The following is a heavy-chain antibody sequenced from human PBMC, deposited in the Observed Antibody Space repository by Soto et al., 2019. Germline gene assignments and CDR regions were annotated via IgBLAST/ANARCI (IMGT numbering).Heavy chain of an antibody. D-gene: IGHD5-18*01. CDR3: ARGGYSYGFDY. V-gene: IGHV3-30-3*01. CDR2: ISYDGSNK. Sequence: VGSLRLSCAASGFTFSSYAMHWVRQAPGKGLEWVAVISYDGSNKYYADSVKGRFTISRDNSKNTLYLQMNSLRAEDTAVYYCARGGYSYGFDYRGQGTLVTVSS. CDR1: GFTFSSYA. J-gene: IGHJ4*02.